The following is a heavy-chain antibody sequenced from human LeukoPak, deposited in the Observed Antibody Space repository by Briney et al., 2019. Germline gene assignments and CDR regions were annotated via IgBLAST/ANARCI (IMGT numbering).Heavy chain of an antibody. CDR1: GFTFSSYS. V-gene: IGHV3-21*01. CDR2: ISRSSSYI. CDR3: ATGAEYCTNGVCYRFDY. Sequence: TGGSLRLSCAASGFTFSSYSMNWVRQAPGKGLEWVSSISRSSSYIYYADSVKGRFTISRDNAKNSLYLQMNSLRAEDTAVYYCATGAEYCTNGVCYRFDYWGQGTLVTVSS. D-gene: IGHD2-8*01. J-gene: IGHJ4*02.